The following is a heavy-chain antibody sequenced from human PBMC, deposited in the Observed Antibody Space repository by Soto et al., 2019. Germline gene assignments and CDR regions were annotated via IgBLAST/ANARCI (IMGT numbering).Heavy chain of an antibody. Sequence: QVQVVESGGGVVQPGRSLRLSCAASGFTFSRYAIHWVRQAPGKGLEWVAVISKDGSNKYYVDSVKGRFTISRDNSRNTLYLQMNSLRDEDAAAYYCARSRSGAVADSFDFWGQGTLVTVSS. J-gene: IGHJ4*02. CDR1: GFTFSRYA. CDR3: ARSRSGAVADSFDF. CDR2: ISKDGSNK. V-gene: IGHV3-30*04. D-gene: IGHD3-10*01.